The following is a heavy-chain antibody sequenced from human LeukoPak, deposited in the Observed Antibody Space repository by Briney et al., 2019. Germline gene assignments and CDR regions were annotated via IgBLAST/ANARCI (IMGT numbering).Heavy chain of an antibody. J-gene: IGHJ6*02. D-gene: IGHD2-2*01. CDR2: ISYSGST. CDR3: ARHDCFGTSCQYFYGMDV. Sequence: SETLSLTCTVSGDSISSSRHYWGWIRQPPGKGPEWIGTISYSGSTYYYPSLKSRVTMSVDTSKNQVTPKLTSVTASDTAVYYCARHDCFGTSCQYFYGMDVWGQGTTVTVSS. V-gene: IGHV4-39*01. CDR1: GDSISSSRHY.